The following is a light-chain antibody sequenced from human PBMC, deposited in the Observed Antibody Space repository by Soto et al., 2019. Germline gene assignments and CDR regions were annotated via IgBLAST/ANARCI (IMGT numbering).Light chain of an antibody. Sequence: MVMPKDRETVAVGPLSGPRLSLISSQSVSSNLAWYQQKPGQAPRLLIYGASTRATGIPARFSGSGSGTEFTLTIRSLQSEDFAAYHCQQYNNWPPEKFGEGNKVDIK. CDR3: QQYNNWPPEK. J-gene: IGKJ1*01. CDR1: QSVSSN. V-gene: IGKV3-15*01. CDR2: GAS.